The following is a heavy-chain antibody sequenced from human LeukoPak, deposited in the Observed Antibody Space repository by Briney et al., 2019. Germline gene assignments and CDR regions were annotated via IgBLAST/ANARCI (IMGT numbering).Heavy chain of an antibody. CDR1: GYTFTNYQ. J-gene: IGHJ4*02. Sequence: ASVKVSCKTSGYTFTNYQMHWVRQAPGQGLEWVVLINPSGGTTIYAQKFQDRVTMTRDTSTTTVYMEVSGLRSEDTAVYYCARGVLPGSYYFDYWGRGTLVTVSS. CDR2: INPSGGTT. CDR3: ARGVLPGSYYFDY. D-gene: IGHD1-26*01. V-gene: IGHV1-46*01.